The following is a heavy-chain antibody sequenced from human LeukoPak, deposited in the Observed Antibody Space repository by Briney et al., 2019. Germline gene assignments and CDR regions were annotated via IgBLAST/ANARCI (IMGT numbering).Heavy chain of an antibody. Sequence: GGSLRLSCAASGFTFSDYYMSWIRQAPGKGLEWVSYISNSGSTIYYADSVKDRFTISRDNAKNSLYLQMNSLRTEETGMYYCARAGLRSGPWYLDLWGRGTLVTVSS. J-gene: IGHJ2*01. D-gene: IGHD3-3*01. CDR1: GFTFSDYY. V-gene: IGHV3-11*01. CDR2: ISNSGSTI. CDR3: ARAGLRSGPWYLDL.